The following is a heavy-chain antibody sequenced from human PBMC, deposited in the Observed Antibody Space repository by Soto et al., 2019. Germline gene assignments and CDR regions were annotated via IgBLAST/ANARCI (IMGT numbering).Heavy chain of an antibody. CDR2: ISGSGTNS. CDR3: AKGRSSAPDYYVDS. D-gene: IGHD3-10*01. CDR1: GFTFRSYA. Sequence: PGGSLRLSCAASGFTFRSYAVHWVHQAPGKGLDWVSSISGSGTNSYYADSVKGRFTISRDNSKNEVYLEMHGLRGEDTAIYYCAKGRSSAPDYYVDSWGQGTLVTVSS. V-gene: IGHV3-23*01. J-gene: IGHJ4*02.